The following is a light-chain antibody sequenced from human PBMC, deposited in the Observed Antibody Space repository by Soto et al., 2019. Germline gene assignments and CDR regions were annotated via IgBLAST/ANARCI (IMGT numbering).Light chain of an antibody. J-gene: IGLJ7*01. Sequence: QSVLTQPPSVSGAPGQRVTISCTGSSSNIGAGYDVHWYQQLPGTAPKVLIYGKSNRPSGVPDRFSGSKSGTSASLAITGLQAEDEADYYCQSYDSSRSGWVFGGGTQLTVL. CDR3: QSYDSSRSGWV. CDR2: GKS. V-gene: IGLV1-40*01. CDR1: SSNIGAGYD.